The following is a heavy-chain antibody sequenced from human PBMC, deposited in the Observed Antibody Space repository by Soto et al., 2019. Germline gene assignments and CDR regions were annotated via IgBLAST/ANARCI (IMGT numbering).Heavy chain of an antibody. V-gene: IGHV3-15*07. Sequence: PGGSLRLSCAASGFTFSNAWMNWVRQAPGKGLEWVGRIKSKTDGGTTDYAAPVKGRFTISRDDSKNTLYLQMNSLKTEDTAVYYCTTEAESGLWFGEWGMDVWGQGTTVTVSS. CDR3: TTEAESGLWFGEWGMDV. J-gene: IGHJ6*02. D-gene: IGHD3-10*01. CDR1: GFTFSNAW. CDR2: IKSKTDGGTT.